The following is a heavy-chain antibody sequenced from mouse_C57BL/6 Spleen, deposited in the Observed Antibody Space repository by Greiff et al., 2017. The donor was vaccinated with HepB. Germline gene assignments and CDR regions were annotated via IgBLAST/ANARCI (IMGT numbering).Heavy chain of an antibody. D-gene: IGHD1-1*01. CDR1: GYTFTSYT. CDR3: ARTPSTVVATRDFDV. Sequence: QVQLKESGAELARPGASVKMSCKASGYTFTSYTMHWVKQRPGQGLEWIGYINPSSGYTKYNQKFKDKATLTADKSSSTAYMQLSSLTSEDSAVYYCARTPSTVVATRDFDVWGTGTTVTVSS. CDR2: INPSSGYT. J-gene: IGHJ1*03. V-gene: IGHV1-4*01.